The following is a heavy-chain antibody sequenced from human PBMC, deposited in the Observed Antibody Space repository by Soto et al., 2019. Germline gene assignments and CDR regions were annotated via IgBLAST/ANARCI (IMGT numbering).Heavy chain of an antibody. Sequence: QVQLVESGGGVVQPGRSLRLSCAASGFTFSSYGMHWVRQAPGKGLEWVAVISYDGSNKYYADSVKGRFTISRDNSKNTLYLQMNSLRAEDTAVYYCAKVSVCYYYYYGMDVWGQGTTVTVSS. CDR2: ISYDGSNK. J-gene: IGHJ6*02. V-gene: IGHV3-30*18. CDR1: GFTFSSYG. CDR3: AKVSVCYYYYYGMDV.